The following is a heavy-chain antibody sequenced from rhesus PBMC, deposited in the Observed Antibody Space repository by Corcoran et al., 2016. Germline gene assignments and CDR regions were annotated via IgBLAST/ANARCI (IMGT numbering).Heavy chain of an antibody. V-gene: IGHV4-93*02. CDR2: IYGSGGST. CDR1: GGSISSSNW. CDR3: ARRGSGWTRDY. J-gene: IGHJ4*01. D-gene: IGHD6-31*01. Sequence: QVQLQESGPAVVKPSETLSLTCAVSGGSISSSNWWSWIRQSPGKGLEWIGGIYGSGGSTEYNPSLKSRVTISIATSKTQFSLKRSSVTAADTAVYYWARRGSGWTRDYWGQGVLVTVSS.